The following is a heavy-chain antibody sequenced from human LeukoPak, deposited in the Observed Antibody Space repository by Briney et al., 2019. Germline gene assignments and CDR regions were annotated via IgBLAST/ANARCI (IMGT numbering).Heavy chain of an antibody. Sequence: GGSLRLSYAASGFTFSDSYMSWIRQAPGKGLECISYISSSGSTIYYADSVKGRFTLSRDNAKNSLSLEMNSLRAEDTAVYYCARGKYSFDYWGQGALVTVSS. CDR2: ISSSGSTI. V-gene: IGHV3-11*01. J-gene: IGHJ4*02. CDR1: GFTFSDSY. CDR3: ARGKYSFDY.